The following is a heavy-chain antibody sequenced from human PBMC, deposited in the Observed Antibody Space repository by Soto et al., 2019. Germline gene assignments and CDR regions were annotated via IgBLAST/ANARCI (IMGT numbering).Heavy chain of an antibody. CDR2: ISSSGSTI. CDR3: ARDGPITMVRGAPVY. V-gene: IGHV3-48*03. D-gene: IGHD3-10*01. J-gene: IGHJ4*02. Sequence: EVQLVESGGGLVQPGGSLRLSCAASGFTFSSYEMNWVRQAPGQGLEWVSYISSSGSTIYYADPVKGRFTISRDNAKHSLCRQMNGLRAEDTAVYYCARDGPITMVRGAPVYWGQGTLVTVST. CDR1: GFTFSSYE.